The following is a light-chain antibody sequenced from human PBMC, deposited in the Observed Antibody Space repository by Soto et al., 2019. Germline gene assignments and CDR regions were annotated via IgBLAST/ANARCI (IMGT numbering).Light chain of an antibody. V-gene: IGKV3-11*01. J-gene: IGKJ4*01. Sequence: EIVLTQSPATPSLSPGERATLSCRASQSVSSYLAWYQQKPGQAPRLLIYDASNTATGIPARFSGSGSGTDFTLTISSLEPEDFAVYYCQLRSNRPPLTFGGGTKVEIK. CDR2: DAS. CDR1: QSVSSY. CDR3: QLRSNRPPLT.